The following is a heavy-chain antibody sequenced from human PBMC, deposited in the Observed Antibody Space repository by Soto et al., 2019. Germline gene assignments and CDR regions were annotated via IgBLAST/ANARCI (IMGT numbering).Heavy chain of an antibody. CDR1: GYTFTSYD. CDR2: MNPNSGNT. J-gene: IGHJ4*02. V-gene: IGHV1-8*01. D-gene: IGHD3-22*01. CDR3: ARAHYYDSSGYYPNFDY. Sequence: ASVKVSCKASGYTFTSYDINWVRQATGQGLEWMGWMNPNSGNTGYAQKLQGRVTMTRNTSISTAYMELSSLRSEDTAVYYCARAHYYDSSGYYPNFDYWGQGTLVTVSS.